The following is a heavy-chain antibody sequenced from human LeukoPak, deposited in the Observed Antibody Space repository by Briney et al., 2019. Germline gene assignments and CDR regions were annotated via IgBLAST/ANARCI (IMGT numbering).Heavy chain of an antibody. Sequence: GGSLRLSCAASGFTVSSNYMSWVRQAPGKGLEWVSVIYSGGSTYYADSVKGRFTFSRDNSKNTLYLQMNSLRAEDTAVYYCARGALRFYYFDYWGQGTLVTVSS. D-gene: IGHD3-3*01. V-gene: IGHV3-53*01. CDR3: ARGALRFYYFDY. J-gene: IGHJ4*02. CDR2: IYSGGST. CDR1: GFTVSSNY.